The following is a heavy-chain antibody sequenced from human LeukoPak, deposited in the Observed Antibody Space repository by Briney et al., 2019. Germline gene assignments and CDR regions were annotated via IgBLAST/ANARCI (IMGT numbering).Heavy chain of an antibody. J-gene: IGHJ4*02. CDR2: ISGSDGST. D-gene: IGHD3-16*01. Sequence: GGSLRLSCAASGFSFSSYAMSWVRQAPGKGLEWVSGISGSDGSTYYADSVKGRFTISRDNSKNTLYLQMNSLRAEDMAVYYCAKDGGQGADYWGQGTLVTVSS. V-gene: IGHV3-23*01. CDR1: GFSFSSYA. CDR3: AKDGGQGADY.